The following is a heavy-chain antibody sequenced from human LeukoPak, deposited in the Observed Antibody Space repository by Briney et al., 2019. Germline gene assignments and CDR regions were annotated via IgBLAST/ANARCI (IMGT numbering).Heavy chain of an antibody. V-gene: IGHV1-46*01. D-gene: IGHD6-13*01. CDR2: INPSGGST. J-gene: IGHJ4*02. CDR3: ARDRGIAAAGTFFDY. Sequence: GASVKVSCKASGYTFTSYYMHWVRQAPGQGLEWMGIINPSGGSTSYAQKFQGRVTMTRDTSTSTVYMELSSLRSEDTAVYYCARDRGIAAAGTFFDYRGQGTLVTVSS. CDR1: GYTFTSYY.